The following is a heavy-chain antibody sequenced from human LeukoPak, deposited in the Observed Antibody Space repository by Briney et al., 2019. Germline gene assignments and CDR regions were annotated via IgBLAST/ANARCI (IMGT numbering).Heavy chain of an antibody. V-gene: IGHV4-34*01. CDR1: GGSFSGYY. J-gene: IGHJ4*02. CDR2: INHSGST. CDR3: AGRTYYYDSSGSPYYFDY. D-gene: IGHD3-22*01. Sequence: SKTLSLTCAVYGGSFSGYYWSWIRQPPGKGLEWIGEINHSGSTNYNPSLKIRVTISVDTSKNQFSLKLSSVTAADTAVYYCAGRTYYYDSSGSPYYFDYWGQGTLVTVSS.